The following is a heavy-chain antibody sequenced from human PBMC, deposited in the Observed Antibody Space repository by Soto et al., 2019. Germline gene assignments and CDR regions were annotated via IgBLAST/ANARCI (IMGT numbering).Heavy chain of an antibody. Sequence: GGSLRLSCAASGFTFSSYDMHWVRQATGKGLEWVSAIGTAGDTYYPGSVKGRFTISRENAKNSLYLQMNSLRAGDTAVYYCARAGSVRYVGPRYYYCDYMDVWGKGTTVTGSS. D-gene: IGHD1-26*01. CDR1: GFTFSSYD. V-gene: IGHV3-13*01. CDR3: ARAGSVRYVGPRYYYCDYMDV. CDR2: IGTAGDT. J-gene: IGHJ6*03.